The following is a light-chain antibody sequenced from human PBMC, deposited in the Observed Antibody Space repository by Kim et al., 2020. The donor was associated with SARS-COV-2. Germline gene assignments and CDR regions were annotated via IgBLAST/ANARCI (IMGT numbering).Light chain of an antibody. CDR1: QSVSSSY. CDR2: GAS. V-gene: IGKV3-20*01. J-gene: IGKJ4*01. CDR3: QQYGGSFYI. Sequence: EIVLTQSPGTLSLSPGERATLSCRASQSVSSSYLAWYQQKSGQAPRILIYGASNRATGIPDRFSGSGSGTDFTLTISRLEPEDFAVYYCQQYGGSFYIFGGGTKVEIK.